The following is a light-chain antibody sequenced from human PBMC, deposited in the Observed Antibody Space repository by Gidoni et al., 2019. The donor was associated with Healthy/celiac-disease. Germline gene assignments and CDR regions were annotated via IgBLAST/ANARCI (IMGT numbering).Light chain of an antibody. Sequence: SASVGDRVTITCQASQDISNYLNWYQQKPGKATKLLIYEASNLETGVPSRFSGSGSGTDFTFTISSLQPEDIATYYCQQYDNLPITFGQGTRLEIK. CDR3: QQYDNLPIT. CDR1: QDISNY. J-gene: IGKJ5*01. V-gene: IGKV1-33*01. CDR2: EAS.